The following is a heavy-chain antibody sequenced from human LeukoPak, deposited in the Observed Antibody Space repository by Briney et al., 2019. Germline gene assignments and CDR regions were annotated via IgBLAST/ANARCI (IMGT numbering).Heavy chain of an antibody. Sequence: SETLSLTCTVSGGSISSGDYYWSWIRQPPGKGLEWIGYIYYSGSTYYNPSLKSRVTISVDTSKNQFSLKLSSVTAADTAVYYCARDETYYDFWSGSPGDDAFDIWGQGTMVTVSS. D-gene: IGHD3-3*01. V-gene: IGHV4-30-4*08. CDR3: ARDETYYDFWSGSPGDDAFDI. CDR2: IYYSGST. J-gene: IGHJ3*02. CDR1: GGSISSGDYY.